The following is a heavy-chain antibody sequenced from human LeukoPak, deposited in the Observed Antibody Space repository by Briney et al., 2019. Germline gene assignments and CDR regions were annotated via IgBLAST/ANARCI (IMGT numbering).Heavy chain of an antibody. CDR2: IYYSGST. CDR1: GFTFSSYS. V-gene: IGHV4-39*07. Sequence: GSLRLSCAASGFTFSSYSMNWVRQAPGKGLEWIGSIYYSGSTYYNPSLKSRVTISVDTSKNQFSLKLSSVTAADTAVYYCARASTAKLRYFDYWGQGTLVTVSS. D-gene: IGHD4-17*01. CDR3: ARASTAKLRYFDY. J-gene: IGHJ4*02.